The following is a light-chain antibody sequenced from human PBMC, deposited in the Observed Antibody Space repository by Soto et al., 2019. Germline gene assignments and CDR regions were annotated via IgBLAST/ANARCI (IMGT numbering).Light chain of an antibody. J-gene: IGKJ1*01. CDR3: LQHNYYPPT. CDR1: QGISYY. V-gene: IGKV1-17*03. Sequence: DIQMTQSPSAMSASVGDRVTITCRASQGISYYLAWFQQKPGKVPQRLIYGASNLQGGVPSRFSGSGYGTEFTLTISSLQPEDSATYCCLQHNYYPPTIGQGTKVDIK. CDR2: GAS.